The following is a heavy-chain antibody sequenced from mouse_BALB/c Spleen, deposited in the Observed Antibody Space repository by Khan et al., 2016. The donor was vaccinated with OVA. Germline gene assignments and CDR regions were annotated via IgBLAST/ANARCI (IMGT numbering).Heavy chain of an antibody. CDR1: GYTFTNYG. J-gene: IGHJ4*01. CDR3: ARGGRRAIDY. V-gene: IGHV9-3-1*01. Sequence: QIQLVQSGPDLKKPGETVKISCKASGYTFTNYGINWVKQAPGKGLKWMGWIYTYTGEPTYADDFKGRFAFSLETSASTAYLQINNLKTEDTATYFCARGGRRAIDYWGQGTSVTVSS. CDR2: IYTYTGEP. D-gene: IGHD3-3*01.